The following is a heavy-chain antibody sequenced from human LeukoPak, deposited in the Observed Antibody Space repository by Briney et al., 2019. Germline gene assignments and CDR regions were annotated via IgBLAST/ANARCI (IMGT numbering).Heavy chain of an antibody. CDR1: GYTFTNYY. Sequence: ASVKLSCKASGYTFTNYYMHWVRQAPGQGLEWMGIIDQSGGRTTYAQKFQGRVTITRDTSTSTVYMQLGSLRSEDTAVYYCTKGGGSSSWYDYWRQGTVVTVS. CDR2: IDQSGGRT. J-gene: IGHJ4*02. V-gene: IGHV1-46*03. D-gene: IGHD6-13*01. CDR3: TKGGGSSSWYDY.